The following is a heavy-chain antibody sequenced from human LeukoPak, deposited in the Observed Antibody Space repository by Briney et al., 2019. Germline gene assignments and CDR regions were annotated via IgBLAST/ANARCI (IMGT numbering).Heavy chain of an antibody. J-gene: IGHJ4*02. CDR1: GESFRGQY. V-gene: IGHV4-34*01. CDR2: INHSGST. Sequence: SESQSLACAVYGESFRGQYWSCIRHPPGKGLEWIGEINHSGSTKYNTSLTSRVTISVDTSENQFSVKLSSVTAADTAEYYCARRAGYCSSTSGYGTGSSFDYWVQGTLVSVSS. CDR3: ARRAGYCSSTSGYGTGSSFDY. D-gene: IGHD2-2*01.